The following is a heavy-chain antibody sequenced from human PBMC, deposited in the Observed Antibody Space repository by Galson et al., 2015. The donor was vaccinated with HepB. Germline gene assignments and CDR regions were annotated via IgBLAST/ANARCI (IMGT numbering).Heavy chain of an antibody. Sequence: SLRLSCAASGFTFDDYAMHWVRQAPGKGLEWVSGISWNSGSIGYADSVKGRFTISRDNAKNSLYLQMNSLRAEDTALYYCAKDIIEFGMAQGGFDYWGQGTLVTVSS. CDR1: GFTFDDYA. V-gene: IGHV3-9*01. D-gene: IGHD3-10*01. CDR3: AKDIIEFGMAQGGFDY. CDR2: ISWNSGSI. J-gene: IGHJ4*02.